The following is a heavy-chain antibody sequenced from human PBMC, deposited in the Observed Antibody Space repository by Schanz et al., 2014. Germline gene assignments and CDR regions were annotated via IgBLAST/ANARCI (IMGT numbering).Heavy chain of an antibody. D-gene: IGHD3-9*01. CDR2: ISHSGGSK. Sequence: EAHLVESGGGLIQRGESLRLSCSASGFSFSSYSMNWVRQAPGKGLEWVSSISHSGGSKYYADSVKGRFTISRDNAKNTLYLQMNSLRAEDTAVYYCARDSRPKYDFLTAYYSIDYWGQGTLVTVSS. V-gene: IGHV3-48*04. CDR1: GFSFSSYS. J-gene: IGHJ4*02. CDR3: ARDSRPKYDFLTAYYSIDY.